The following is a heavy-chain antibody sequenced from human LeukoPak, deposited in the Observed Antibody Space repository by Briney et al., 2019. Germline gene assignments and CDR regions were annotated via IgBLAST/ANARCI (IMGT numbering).Heavy chain of an antibody. D-gene: IGHD3-9*01. Sequence: GGSLRLSCAASGFTFRNYAMSWVRQAPGKGLEWVSAIGGRGGGTYYADSVKGRFTVSRDDSKNTLYLQMNTLRAEDTAVYYCAKWGDYDILTGYYDSDYWGQGILVTVSS. V-gene: IGHV3-23*01. CDR2: IGGRGGGT. CDR1: GFTFRNYA. CDR3: AKWGDYDILTGYYDSDY. J-gene: IGHJ4*02.